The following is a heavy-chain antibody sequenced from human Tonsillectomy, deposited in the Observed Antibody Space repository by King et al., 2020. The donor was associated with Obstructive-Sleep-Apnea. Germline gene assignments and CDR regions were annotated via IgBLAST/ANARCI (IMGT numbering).Heavy chain of an antibody. Sequence: VQLQESGPGLVKPSETLSLTCTVSGGSISSYYWSWIRQPPGKGLEWFGYIYYSGSTNYNPSLKSRVTISVDTSKNQFSLMLSSVTAADTAVYYCARHERDDSSGYYYLYYFDYWGQGTLVTVSS. CDR3: ARHERDDSSGYYYLYYFDY. CDR1: GGSISSYY. J-gene: IGHJ4*02. D-gene: IGHD3-22*01. V-gene: IGHV4-59*08. CDR2: IYYSGST.